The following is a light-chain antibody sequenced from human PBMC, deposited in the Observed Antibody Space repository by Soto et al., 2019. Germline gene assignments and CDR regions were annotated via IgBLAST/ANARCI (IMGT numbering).Light chain of an antibody. J-gene: IGKJ4*01. CDR2: DAS. Sequence: DIQMTQSPSSLSASVGDRVTITCRASQGISNYLAWYQQKPGKVPKFLIYDASTLQSGVPSRFSGSGSGTDFTLTISSLEPEDSAVYYCQQRYVWLTFGGGTKVDNK. CDR3: QQRYVWLT. V-gene: IGKV1-27*01. CDR1: QGISNY.